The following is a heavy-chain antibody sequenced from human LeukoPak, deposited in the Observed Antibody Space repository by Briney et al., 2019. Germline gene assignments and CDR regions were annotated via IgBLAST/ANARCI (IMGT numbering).Heavy chain of an antibody. CDR2: TYYRSKWYN. Sequence: SQTLSLTCAISGDNVSSNSAAWNWIRQSPSRGLEWLGRTYYRSKWYNDYAVSVKSRITINPDTSKNQFSLQLNSVTPEDTAVYYCARGGGGLGELSDYFDYWGQGTLVTVSS. CDR3: ARGGGGLGELSDYFDY. D-gene: IGHD3-16*02. V-gene: IGHV6-1*01. CDR1: GDNVSSNSAA. J-gene: IGHJ4*02.